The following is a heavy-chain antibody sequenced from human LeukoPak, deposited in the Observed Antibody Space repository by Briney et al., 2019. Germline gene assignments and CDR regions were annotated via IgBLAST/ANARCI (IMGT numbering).Heavy chain of an antibody. D-gene: IGHD5-18*01. J-gene: IGHJ4*02. CDR1: GGSISSSSYY. Sequence: PSETLSLTCTVSGGSISSSSYYWGWIRQPPGKGLEWIGSIYYSGSTYYNPSLKSRLTISVDTSKNQFSLKLSSVTAADTAAYYCARIPYSYLDYWGQGTLVTVSS. CDR2: IYYSGST. CDR3: ARIPYSYLDY. V-gene: IGHV4-39*01.